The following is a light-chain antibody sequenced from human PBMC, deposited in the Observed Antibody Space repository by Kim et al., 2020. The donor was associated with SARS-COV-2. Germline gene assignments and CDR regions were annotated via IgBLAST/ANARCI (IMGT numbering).Light chain of an antibody. Sequence: VSPGERATRSCRASQSVYSSNLACYQHKPGHAPRLLIYGASTRATGVPAMFSGSESGTEFTLTISSLQSEDFAVYYCQQYNTLPYTFGQGTKLEI. V-gene: IGKV3-15*01. CDR2: GAS. CDR3: QQYNTLPYT. J-gene: IGKJ2*01. CDR1: QSVYSSN.